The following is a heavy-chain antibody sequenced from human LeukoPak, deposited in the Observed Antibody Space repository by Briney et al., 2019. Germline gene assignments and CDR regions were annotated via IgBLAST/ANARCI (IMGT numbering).Heavy chain of an antibody. CDR2: IYYSGST. V-gene: IGHV4-39*01. Sequence: SETLSLTCTVFGGSISSSSYYWGWIRQPPGKGLEWIGSIYYSGSTYYNPSLKSRVTISVDTPKNQFSLKLSSVTAADTAVYYCARRSPSAYSSGWYDADYWGQGTLVTVSS. J-gene: IGHJ4*02. D-gene: IGHD6-19*01. CDR1: GGSISSSSYY. CDR3: ARRSPSAYSSGWYDADY.